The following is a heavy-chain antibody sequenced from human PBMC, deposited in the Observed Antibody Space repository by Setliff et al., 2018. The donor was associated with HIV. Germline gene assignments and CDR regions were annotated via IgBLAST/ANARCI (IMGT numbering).Heavy chain of an antibody. CDR3: ATHGYTYGADFDS. CDR1: GDTFGSHT. Sequence: SVKVSCKASGDTFGSHTISWVRQAPRQGLEWMGGIIPKFGAANYAQNFQGRVAITADKFTKTAYLELSSLRSDDTAVYFCATHGYTYGADFDSWGQGTLVTVSS. V-gene: IGHV1-69*06. J-gene: IGHJ4*02. CDR2: IIPKFGAA. D-gene: IGHD5-18*01.